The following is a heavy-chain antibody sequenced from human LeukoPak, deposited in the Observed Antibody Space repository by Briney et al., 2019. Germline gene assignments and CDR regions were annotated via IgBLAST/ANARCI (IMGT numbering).Heavy chain of an antibody. J-gene: IGHJ6*04. CDR2: IYYSGNT. V-gene: IGHV4-59*01. Sequence: SETLSLTCTVSGGSISSYYWSWIRQPPGKGLAWIGYIYYSGNTNYNPSLESRVTISVDTSKNQFSLKLSSVTAADTAVYYCAKFTHYHGMDVWGKGTTVTVSS. CDR3: AKFTHYHGMDV. CDR1: GGSISSYY.